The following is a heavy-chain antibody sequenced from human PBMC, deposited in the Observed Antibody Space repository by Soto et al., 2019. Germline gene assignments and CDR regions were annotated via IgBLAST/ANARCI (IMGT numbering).Heavy chain of an antibody. Sequence: QVQLVESGGGVVQPGRSLRLSCAASGFTFSSYAMHWVRQAPGKGLEWVAVISYDGSNKYYADSVKGRFTISRDNSKNTLYLRMNSLRAEDTAVYYCARDQSDDYVWGSYRPGFDYWGQGTLVTVSS. D-gene: IGHD3-16*02. J-gene: IGHJ4*02. CDR2: ISYDGSNK. CDR1: GFTFSSYA. CDR3: ARDQSDDYVWGSYRPGFDY. V-gene: IGHV3-30-3*01.